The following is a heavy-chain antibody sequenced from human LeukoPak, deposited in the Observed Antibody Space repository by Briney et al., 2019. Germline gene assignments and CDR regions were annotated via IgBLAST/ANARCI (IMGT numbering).Heavy chain of an antibody. CDR1: GYTFTDYY. J-gene: IGHJ4*02. CDR3: ARDYYGSGSFSGH. D-gene: IGHD3-10*01. CDR2: INPKSGDT. V-gene: IGHV1-2*02. Sequence: ASVKVSCKASGYTFTDYYMHWVRQAPGQGLEWMGWINPKSGDTNFVQKFQGRVTMTRDTSITTAYMELSRLTSDDTAVYYCARDYYGSGSFSGHWGQGTLVTVSS.